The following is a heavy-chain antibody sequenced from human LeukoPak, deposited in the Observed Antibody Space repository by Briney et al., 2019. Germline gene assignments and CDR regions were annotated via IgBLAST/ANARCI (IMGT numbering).Heavy chain of an antibody. Sequence: GGSLRLSCAAPGFTFTSYWMHWVRQAPGKGLVWVSLITSDGSTTIYADSVKGRFTISRDNAKNTLYLQMNSLRVEDTAVYYCVRDGSGTTPFDYWGQGTLVTVSS. CDR1: GFTFTSYW. D-gene: IGHD1-1*01. CDR3: VRDGSGTTPFDY. CDR2: ITSDGSTT. V-gene: IGHV3-74*01. J-gene: IGHJ4*02.